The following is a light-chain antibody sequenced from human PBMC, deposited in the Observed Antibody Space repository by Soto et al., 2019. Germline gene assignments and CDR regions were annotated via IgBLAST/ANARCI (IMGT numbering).Light chain of an antibody. CDR2: GAS. Sequence: EIVLTQSPGTLSLSPGERATLSCRASQSVSSSYLAWYQQKPGQAPSLLIYGASSRATGIPDRLSGSGSGTDFALTISRLEPDDFAVYYCQQYGSTPTVTFGQGTRLEIK. CDR1: QSVSSSY. CDR3: QQYGSTPTVT. J-gene: IGKJ5*01. V-gene: IGKV3-20*01.